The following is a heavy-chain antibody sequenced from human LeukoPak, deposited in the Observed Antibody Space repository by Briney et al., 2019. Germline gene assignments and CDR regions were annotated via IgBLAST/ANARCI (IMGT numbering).Heavy chain of an antibody. CDR2: ISAYNGNT. D-gene: IGHD3-9*01. J-gene: IGHJ3*02. CDR3: ARDDILTGYQSLPVVEAFDI. Sequence: ASVKVSCKASGYTFTSYGISWVRQAPGQGLEWMGWISAYNGNTNYAQKLQGRVTMTTDTSTSTAYMELRSLRSDDTAVYYCARDDILTGYQSLPVVEAFDIWGQGTMVTVSS. CDR1: GYTFTSYG. V-gene: IGHV1-18*01.